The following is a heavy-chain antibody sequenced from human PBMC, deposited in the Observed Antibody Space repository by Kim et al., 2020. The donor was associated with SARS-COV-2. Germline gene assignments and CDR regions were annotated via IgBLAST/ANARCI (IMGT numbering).Heavy chain of an antibody. CDR3: ARVSSWYPHYYYGMDV. Sequence: GESLKISCKGSGYSFTSYWIGWVRQMPGKGLEWMGIIYPGDSDTRYSPSFQGQVTISADKSISTAYLQWSSLKASDTAMYYCARVSSWYPHYYYGMDVWGQGTTVTVSS. J-gene: IGHJ6*02. D-gene: IGHD6-13*01. CDR1: GYSFTSYW. V-gene: IGHV5-51*01. CDR2: IYPGDSDT.